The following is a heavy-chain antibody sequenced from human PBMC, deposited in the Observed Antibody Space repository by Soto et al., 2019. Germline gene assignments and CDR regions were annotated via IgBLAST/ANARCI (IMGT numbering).Heavy chain of an antibody. Sequence: GGSLRLSCAASGFTFSDSSMNWIRQAPGKGLEWVSYISRSSSTTYYADSVKGRFTISRDNAKNSLYLQMNSLRAEDTAVYYCARGYGDYVDAFDIWGQGTMVTVSS. CDR3: ARGYGDYVDAFDI. D-gene: IGHD4-17*01. CDR1: GFTFSDSS. J-gene: IGHJ3*02. V-gene: IGHV3-48*04. CDR2: ISRSSSTT.